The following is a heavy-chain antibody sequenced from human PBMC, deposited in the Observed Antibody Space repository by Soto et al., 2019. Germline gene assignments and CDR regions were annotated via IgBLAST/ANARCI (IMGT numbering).Heavy chain of an antibody. D-gene: IGHD3-22*01. V-gene: IGHV1-46*01. Sequence: ASVKVSCKASGYTFTSYYMHWVRQAPGQGLEWMGIINPSGGSTSYAQKFQGRVTMTRDTSTSTVYMELSSLRSEDTAVYYCARVLSSGYYSGSGAFDIWGKGTRVTVSS. CDR1: GYTFTSYY. J-gene: IGHJ3*02. CDR3: ARVLSSGYYSGSGAFDI. CDR2: INPSGGST.